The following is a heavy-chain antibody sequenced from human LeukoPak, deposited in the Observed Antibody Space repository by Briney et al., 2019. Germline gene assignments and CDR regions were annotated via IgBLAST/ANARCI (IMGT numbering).Heavy chain of an antibody. J-gene: IGHJ4*02. CDR3: ARDGIPKGGYGLDY. D-gene: IGHD5-18*01. CDR2: IYTSGST. CDR1: GGSISSYY. Sequence: SETLSLTCTVSGGSISSYYWSWIRLPAGKGLEWIGRIYTSGSTNYNPSLKSRVTMSVNTSKNQFSLKLSSVTAADTAVYYCARDGIPKGGYGLDYWGQGTLVTVSS. V-gene: IGHV4-4*07.